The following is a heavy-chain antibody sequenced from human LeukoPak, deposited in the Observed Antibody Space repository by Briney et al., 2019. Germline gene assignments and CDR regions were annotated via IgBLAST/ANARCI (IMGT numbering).Heavy chain of an antibody. CDR2: IYYSGST. J-gene: IGHJ4*02. CDR3: ASGEDIVVVPAAIPED. D-gene: IGHD2-2*02. V-gene: IGHV4-39*07. Sequence: SETLSLTCTVSGGSISSSSYYWGWIRQPPGKGLEWIGSIYYSGSTYYNPPLKSRVTISVDTSKNQFSLKLSSVTAADTAVYYCASGEDIVVVPAAIPEDWGQGTLVTVSS. CDR1: GGSISSSSYY.